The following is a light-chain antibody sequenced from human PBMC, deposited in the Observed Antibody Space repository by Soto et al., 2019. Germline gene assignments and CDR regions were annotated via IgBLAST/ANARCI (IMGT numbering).Light chain of an antibody. CDR2: DNR. Sequence: QLVLTQPPSVSGAPGQRVTISCTGSSSNIGAGYVVHWYQQLPGTAPKLLIYDNRNRPSGVPDRFSGSKSGTSASLAITGLQAEDEADYYCQSYDSSLSGSLFGGGTKVTVL. V-gene: IGLV1-40*01. J-gene: IGLJ2*01. CDR1: SSNIGAGYV. CDR3: QSYDSSLSGSL.